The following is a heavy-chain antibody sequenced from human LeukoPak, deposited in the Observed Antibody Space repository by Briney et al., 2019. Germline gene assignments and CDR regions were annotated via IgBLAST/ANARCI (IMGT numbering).Heavy chain of an antibody. J-gene: IGHJ4*02. CDR3: ARDQMGIAVAGGLDY. Sequence: GGSLRLSCAASGFTVSSNYVSWVRQAPGKGLEWVSVIYSGGSTYYADSVKGRFTISRDNSKNTLYLQMNSLRAEDTAVYYCARDQMGIAVAGGLDYWGQGTLVTVSS. CDR1: GFTVSSNY. V-gene: IGHV3-66*01. CDR2: IYSGGST. D-gene: IGHD6-19*01.